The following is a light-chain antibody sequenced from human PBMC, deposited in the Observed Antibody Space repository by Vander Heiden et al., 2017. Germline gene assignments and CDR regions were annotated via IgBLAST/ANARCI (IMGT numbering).Light chain of an antibody. CDR1: KLGDKY. J-gene: IGLJ2*01. V-gene: IGLV3-1*01. CDR3: QAWDSSTHLV. CDR2: QDS. Sequence: SYELTQPPSVSVSPGQTASITCSGDKLGDKYACWYQQKPGHSPVLVIYQDSKRPAGIPERFSASNSGTTATLTISGTQAMEDADYYCQAWDSSTHLVFGGGTKLTVL.